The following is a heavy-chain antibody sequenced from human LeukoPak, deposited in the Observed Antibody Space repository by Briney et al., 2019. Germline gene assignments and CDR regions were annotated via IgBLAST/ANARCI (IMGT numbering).Heavy chain of an antibody. D-gene: IGHD6-19*01. CDR3: ARDGQMSSGWYFHY. CDR2: IGSGSANI. J-gene: IGHJ4*02. CDR1: GFTFSSYV. Sequence: GGSLRLSCAASGFTFSSYVMHWVRQAPGKGLEWVSYIGSGSANIWYADSVKGRFTISRDDAKNSLYLQMNSLRAEDTAVYYCARDGQMSSGWYFHYWGLGTLVTVAS. V-gene: IGHV3-48*01.